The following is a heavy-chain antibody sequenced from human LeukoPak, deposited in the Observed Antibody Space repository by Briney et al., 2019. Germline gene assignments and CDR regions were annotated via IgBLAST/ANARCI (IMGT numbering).Heavy chain of an antibody. V-gene: IGHV5-51*01. CDR1: GYSFTSYW. D-gene: IGHD1-7*01. Sequence: GESLKISCKGSGYSFTSYWIGWVRQMPGKGLECMGIIYPGDSDTRYSPSFQGQVTTSADKSISTAYLQWSSLKASDTAMYYCARQDWNYDGLFDYWGQGTLVTVSS. J-gene: IGHJ4*02. CDR3: ARQDWNYDGLFDY. CDR2: IYPGDSDT.